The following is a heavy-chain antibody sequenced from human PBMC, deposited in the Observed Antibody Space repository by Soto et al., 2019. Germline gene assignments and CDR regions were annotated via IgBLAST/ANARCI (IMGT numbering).Heavy chain of an antibody. CDR3: ARDANDRNRWLSCLGY. J-gene: IGHJ4*02. V-gene: IGHV6-1*01. Sequence: QVQLQQSGPGLVKPSQTLSLTCAISGDSVSSNSVAWSWIRQFPSRGLEWLGRTYYRSKWYNDCAVSGKSQIPTTNDTSKTPFSLQLNSVSPEDTAVYYCARDANDRNRWLSCLGYWGQGTLVTVSS. CDR2: TYYRSKWYN. CDR1: GDSVSSNSVA. D-gene: IGHD3-22*01.